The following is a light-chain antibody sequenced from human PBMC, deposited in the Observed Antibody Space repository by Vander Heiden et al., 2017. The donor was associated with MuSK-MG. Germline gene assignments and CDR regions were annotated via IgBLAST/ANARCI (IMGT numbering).Light chain of an antibody. J-gene: IGKJ1*01. CDR3: QQSDRFLLT. V-gene: IGKV1-39*01. CDR2: DAS. Sequence: DTQMTQTRSPLSAYVGDRVTITCRASQRISTVIDWYRQKPGKAPELLIYDASGLQSWVPSRFSGSGSGTDFTLTIIRLQPEDFATYYCQQSDRFLLTFGHGTKVDI. CDR1: QRISTV.